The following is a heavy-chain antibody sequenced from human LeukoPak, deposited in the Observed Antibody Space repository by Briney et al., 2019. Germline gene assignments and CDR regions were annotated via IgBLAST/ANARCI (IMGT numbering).Heavy chain of an antibody. D-gene: IGHD1-26*01. V-gene: IGHV4-4*02. J-gene: IGHJ3*02. CDR3: ASSVRGPYAFDI. CDR1: GGSISSSNW. Sequence: PSETLSLTCAVSGGSISSSNWWSWIRQPPGKGLEWIGEINHSGSTNYNPSLKSRVTISVDTSKNQFSLKLSSVTAADTAVYYCASSVRGPYAFDIWGQGTMVTVSS. CDR2: INHSGST.